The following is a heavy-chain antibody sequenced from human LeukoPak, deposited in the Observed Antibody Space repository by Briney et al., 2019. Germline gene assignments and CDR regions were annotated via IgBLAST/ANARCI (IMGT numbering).Heavy chain of an antibody. D-gene: IGHD2-2*01. CDR1: NGSINTYY. J-gene: IGHJ5*02. V-gene: IGHV4-59*01. CDR3: ARGRYQLSP. Sequence: SETLSLTCTVSNGSINTYYWSWIRQPPGEGLEWIGYIYYSGSTNYNPSLKSRVTISVDTSKNQFSLKLSSVTAADTAVYYCARGRYQLSPWGQGTLVAVSS. CDR2: IYYSGST.